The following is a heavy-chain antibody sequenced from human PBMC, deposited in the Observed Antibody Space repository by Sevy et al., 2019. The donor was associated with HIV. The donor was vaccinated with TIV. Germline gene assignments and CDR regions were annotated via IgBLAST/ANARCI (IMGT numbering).Heavy chain of an antibody. Sequence: RSLRLSCEASGFTFSSYWMSWVRQATGKGLQWVANIKEDRSVKYYVESVKGRFTSSRDNAKNSVYLQMNSLRAEDAALYYCVRAIGAAGSYWGLGTLVTVS. CDR2: IKEDRSVK. CDR3: VRAIGAAGSY. CDR1: GFTFSSYW. V-gene: IGHV3-7*01. D-gene: IGHD6-13*01. J-gene: IGHJ4*02.